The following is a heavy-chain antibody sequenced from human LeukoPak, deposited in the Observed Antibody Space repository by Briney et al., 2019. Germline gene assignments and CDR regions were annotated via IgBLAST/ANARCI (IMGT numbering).Heavy chain of an antibody. CDR3: AKDRWYSSSWYWGENWFDP. CDR1: GFTFSSYA. Sequence: GGSLRLSCAASGFTFSSYAMSWVRQAPGKGLEWVSAISGSGGSTYYPDSVKGRFTISRDNSKNTLYLQMNSLRAEDTAVYYCAKDRWYSSSWYWGENWFDPWGQGTLVTVSS. CDR2: ISGSGGST. J-gene: IGHJ5*02. V-gene: IGHV3-23*01. D-gene: IGHD6-13*01.